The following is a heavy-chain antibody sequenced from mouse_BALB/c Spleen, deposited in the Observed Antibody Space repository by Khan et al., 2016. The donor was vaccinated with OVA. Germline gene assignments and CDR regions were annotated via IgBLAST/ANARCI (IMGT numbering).Heavy chain of an antibody. V-gene: IGHV2-2*02. D-gene: IGHD2-4*01. CDR2: IWSGGST. J-gene: IGHJ3*01. Sequence: QVQLKQSGPGLVQPSQSLSITCTVSGFSLTRYGVHWVRQSPGKGLEWLGVIWSGGSTDYNAAFISRLSISKDNSKSQVFFKMSSLQANDTAIYYCARNYDYDEGLAYWGQGTLVNGSA. CDR1: GFSLTRYG. CDR3: ARNYDYDEGLAY.